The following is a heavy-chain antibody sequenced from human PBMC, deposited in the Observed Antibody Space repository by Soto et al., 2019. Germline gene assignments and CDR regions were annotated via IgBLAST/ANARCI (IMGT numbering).Heavy chain of an antibody. D-gene: IGHD1-20*01. CDR3: ATRDLPYNWNLGGSYFDY. V-gene: IGHV1-69*02. J-gene: IGHJ4*02. CDR2: IIPILGIA. Sequence: ASVKVSCKASGGTFSSYTISWVRQAPGQGLEWMGRIIPILGIANYAQKFQGRVTITADKSTSTAYMELSSLRSEDTAVYYCATRDLPYNWNLGGSYFDYWGQGTLVTVSS. CDR1: GGTFSSYT.